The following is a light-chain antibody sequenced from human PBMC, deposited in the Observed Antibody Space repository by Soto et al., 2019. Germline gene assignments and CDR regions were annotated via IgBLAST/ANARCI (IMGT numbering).Light chain of an antibody. J-gene: IGKJ5*01. CDR3: QPYYRFPIT. Sequence: DIQMTQSPSTLSASIGDSVTITCRASQSIRTWLAWHQQKPGEAPNLLIYRASSLGSGVSSRCIGSGSGTEFTLTSGSLQPGDVAIDYCQPYYRFPITFGEGTRLLI. CDR1: QSIRTW. V-gene: IGKV1-5*03. CDR2: RAS.